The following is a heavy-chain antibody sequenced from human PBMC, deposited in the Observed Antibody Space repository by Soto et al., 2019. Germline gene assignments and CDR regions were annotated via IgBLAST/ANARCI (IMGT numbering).Heavy chain of an antibody. CDR2: ISGSGDYT. D-gene: IGHD2-2*01. CDR1: GFTFSNDA. Sequence: PGGSLRLSCAASGFTFSNDAMSWVRQAPWKGLEWISAISGSGDYTYYEDSVKGRFTVSRDNSKSTLYLQMNSLRAEDSAAYYCAKDGYCTATSCFAGGEFDYWGQGTQVTVSS. V-gene: IGHV3-23*01. CDR3: AKDGYCTATSCFAGGEFDY. J-gene: IGHJ4*02.